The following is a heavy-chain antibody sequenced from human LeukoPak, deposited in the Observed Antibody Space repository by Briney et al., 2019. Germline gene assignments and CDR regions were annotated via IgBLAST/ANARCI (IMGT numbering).Heavy chain of an antibody. D-gene: IGHD3-16*02. CDR2: IYYSGST. J-gene: IGHJ4*02. CDR1: GGSISSGGYY. CDR3: ARVPLDYVWGSYRSPFED. V-gene: IGHV4-31*03. Sequence: SETLSLTCTVSGGSISSGGYYWSWIRQHPGKGLEWIGYIYYSGSTYYNPSLKSRVTISVDTSKNRFSLKLSSVTAADTAVYYCARVPLDYVWGSYRSPFEDWGQGTLVTVSS.